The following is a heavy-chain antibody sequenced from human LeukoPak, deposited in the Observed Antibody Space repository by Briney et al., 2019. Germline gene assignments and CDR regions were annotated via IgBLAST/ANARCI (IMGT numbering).Heavy chain of an antibody. J-gene: IGHJ4*02. V-gene: IGHV3-48*03. CDR1: GFTFSSYE. CDR2: ISSSGSTI. Sequence: GALRLSCAASGFTFSSYEMNWVRQAPGKGLEWVSYISSSGSTIYYADSVKGRFTISRDNAKNTLYLQMNSLRAEDTAVYYCARDRNYYDSSGYYLYWGQGTLVTVSS. CDR3: ARDRNYYDSSGYYLY. D-gene: IGHD3-22*01.